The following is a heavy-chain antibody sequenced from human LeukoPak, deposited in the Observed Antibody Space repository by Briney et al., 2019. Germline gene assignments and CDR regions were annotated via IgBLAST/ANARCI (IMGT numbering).Heavy chain of an antibody. J-gene: IGHJ3*02. CDR3: ARKEGIFPEYGSGDLHAFDI. CDR2: IIPIFGTA. CDR1: GGTFSSYA. D-gene: IGHD3-10*01. Sequence: GASVKVSCKASGGTFSSYAISWVRQAPGQGLEWMGGIIPIFGTANYAQKFQGRVTITADESTSTAYMELSSLRSEDTAVYYCARKEGIFPEYGSGDLHAFDIWGQGTMVTVSS. V-gene: IGHV1-69*01.